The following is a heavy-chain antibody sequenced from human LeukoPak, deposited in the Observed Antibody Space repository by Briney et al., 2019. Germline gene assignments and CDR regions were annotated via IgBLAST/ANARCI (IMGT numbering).Heavy chain of an antibody. CDR2: ISGSGGST. CDR1: GFTFSSYA. V-gene: IGHV3-23*01. Sequence: PGGSLRLSCAASGFTFSSYAMSWFRKTPGKGLEWVSAISGSGGSTYYADSVEGRFTISRDNSNNTLYLQMNSLRAEDTAVYYCAKGKVSDSWGQGTLVTVSS. D-gene: IGHD3-10*01. CDR3: AKGKVSDS. J-gene: IGHJ4*02.